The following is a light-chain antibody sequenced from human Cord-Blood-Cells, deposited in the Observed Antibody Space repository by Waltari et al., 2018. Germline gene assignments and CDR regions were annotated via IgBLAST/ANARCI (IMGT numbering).Light chain of an antibody. CDR3: AAWDDSLNGWV. CDR2: SNK. J-gene: IGLJ3*02. V-gene: IGLV1-44*01. CDR1: SSNIGSNT. Sequence: QSVLTQPPSASGTPGQRVTISCSGSSSNIGSNTVNWYQQLPGTAPKLLIYSNKQRPPGVPDRFSGSKSGTSASLAISGLQSEDEADYYCAAWDDSLNGWVFGGGTKLTVL.